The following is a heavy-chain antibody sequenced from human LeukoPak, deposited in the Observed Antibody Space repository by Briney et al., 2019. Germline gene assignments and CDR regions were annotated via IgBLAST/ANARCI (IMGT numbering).Heavy chain of an antibody. CDR3: AALYYYDSSGYYPPDY. Sequence: ASVKVSCKASGFTFTSSAVQWVRQARGQRLEWIGWIVVGSGNTNYAQKFQERVTITRDMSTSTAYMELSSLRSEDTAVYYCAALYYYDSSGYYPPDYWGQGTLVTVSS. J-gene: IGHJ4*02. CDR1: GFTFTSSA. CDR2: IVVGSGNT. V-gene: IGHV1-58*01. D-gene: IGHD3-22*01.